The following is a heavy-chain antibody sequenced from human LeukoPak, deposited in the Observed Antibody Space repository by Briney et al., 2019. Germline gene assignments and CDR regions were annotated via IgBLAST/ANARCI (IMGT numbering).Heavy chain of an antibody. D-gene: IGHD6-25*01. CDR1: GFSFSDYD. CDR3: ARAFPPLRTSAAGDY. CDR2: ISGSSSHR. V-gene: IGHV3-21*06. J-gene: IGHJ4*02. Sequence: PGGSLRLSCTASGFSFSDYDMNWVRQAPGKGLEWVSPISGSSSHRYYADSAKGRFTISRDNAKNSLYLQMNSLRAEDTAVYYCARAFPPLRTSAAGDYWGQGTLVTVSS.